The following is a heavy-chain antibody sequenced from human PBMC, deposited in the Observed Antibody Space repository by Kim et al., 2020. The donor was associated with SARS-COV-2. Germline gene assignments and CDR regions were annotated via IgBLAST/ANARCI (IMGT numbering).Heavy chain of an antibody. Sequence: SETLSLTCTVSGGSISSSSYYWGWIHQPPGKGLEWIGSIYYSGSTYYNPSLKSRVTISVDTSKNQFSLKLSSVTAADTAVYYCARERIAVAGTGYFQHWGQGTLVTVSS. J-gene: IGHJ1*01. CDR1: GGSISSSSYY. D-gene: IGHD6-19*01. CDR2: IYYSGST. V-gene: IGHV4-39*02. CDR3: ARERIAVAGTGYFQH.